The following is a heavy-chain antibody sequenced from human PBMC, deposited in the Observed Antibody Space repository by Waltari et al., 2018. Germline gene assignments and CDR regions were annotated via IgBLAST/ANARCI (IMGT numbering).Heavy chain of an antibody. Sequence: QVQLVQSGAEVKKPGASVKVSCKASGYTFTGYYMHWVRQAPGQGLEWMGWINPNSGGTNYAQKFQGRVTMTRDTSISTAYMELSRLRSDDTAVYYCARDYCTNGVCSRYYFDYWGQGTLVTVSS. CDR1: GYTFTGYY. CDR3: ARDYCTNGVCSRYYFDY. V-gene: IGHV1-2*02. D-gene: IGHD2-8*01. J-gene: IGHJ4*02. CDR2: INPNSGGT.